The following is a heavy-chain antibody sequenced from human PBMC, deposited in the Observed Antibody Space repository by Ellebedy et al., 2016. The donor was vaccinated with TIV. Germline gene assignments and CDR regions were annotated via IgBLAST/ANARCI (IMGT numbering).Heavy chain of an antibody. D-gene: IGHD5-12*01. Sequence: MPSETLSLTCTASGGSISFYYWSWIRQRAGKGQEWTGNSNDRGSTNYNRSLKSRVTISVDTSKNQFSLKLSSVTAADTAVYYCASNVDIVATGFYAFDIWGQGTMVTVSS. CDR3: ASNVDIVATGFYAFDI. V-gene: IGHV4-59*08. CDR1: GGSISFYY. J-gene: IGHJ3*02. CDR2: SNDRGST.